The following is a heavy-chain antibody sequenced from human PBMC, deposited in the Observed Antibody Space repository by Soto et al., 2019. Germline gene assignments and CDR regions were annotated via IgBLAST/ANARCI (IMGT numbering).Heavy chain of an antibody. CDR1: GGSISSSSYY. CDR2: IYYSGST. CDR3: ARHSVVAARRYFDY. Sequence: SETLSLTCTVSGGSISSSSYYWGWIRQPPGKGLEWIGSIYYSGSTYYNPSLKSRVTISVDTSKNQFSLKLSSVTAANTAVYYCARHSVVAARRYFDYWGQGTLVTVSS. J-gene: IGHJ4*02. D-gene: IGHD6-6*01. V-gene: IGHV4-39*01.